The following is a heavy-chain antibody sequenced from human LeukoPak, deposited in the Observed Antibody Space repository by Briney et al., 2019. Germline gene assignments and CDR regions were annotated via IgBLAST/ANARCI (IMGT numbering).Heavy chain of an antibody. CDR1: GFIFSSYW. CDR2: INHDGSTT. V-gene: IGHV3-74*01. Sequence: GGSLRLSCAASGFIFSSYWMHWVRQAPGKGLVWVSRINHDGSTTNYVDSVKGRFTISRDNAKNTLYLQMNSLRAEDTAVFYCVRDRFYGMDVWGQGTTVTVSS. CDR3: VRDRFYGMDV. J-gene: IGHJ6*02.